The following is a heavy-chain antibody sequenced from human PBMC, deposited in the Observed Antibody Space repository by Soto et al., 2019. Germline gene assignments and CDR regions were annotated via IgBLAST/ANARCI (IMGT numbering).Heavy chain of an antibody. CDR1: GFAFSSFS. J-gene: IGHJ6*02. Sequence: EVQLVESGGGLVQPGGSLRLSCAASGFAFSSFSMAWVRQPPGKGLEWVANIKHDGGEKYSVDSLKGRFSVSRDNAKNSLYLQINSLRAEDTAVYYCARGRDYNYGMDVWGQGTSVTVSS. CDR2: IKHDGGEK. CDR3: ARGRDYNYGMDV. V-gene: IGHV3-7*03.